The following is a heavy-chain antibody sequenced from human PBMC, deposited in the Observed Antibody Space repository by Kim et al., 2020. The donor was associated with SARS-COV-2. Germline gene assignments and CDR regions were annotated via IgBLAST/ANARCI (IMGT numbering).Heavy chain of an antibody. Sequence: YADSVKGRFTSSRDNAKNSLYLQMSSRRDEDTAVYYCARSLIAVADSRDYWGQGTLVTVSS. V-gene: IGHV3-48*02. CDR3: ARSLIAVADSRDY. D-gene: IGHD6-19*01. J-gene: IGHJ4*02.